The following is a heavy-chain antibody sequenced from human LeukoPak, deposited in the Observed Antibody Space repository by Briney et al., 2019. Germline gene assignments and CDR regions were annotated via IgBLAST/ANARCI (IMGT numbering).Heavy chain of an antibody. V-gene: IGHV4-38-2*02. Sequence: PSETLSLTCTVSGYSINSGYYWGWIRQSPGKGLEWLANIYHSGRTSYNPSLKSRVTISVDTSKNQISLKLTSVTAADTALYYCARYIVVVTAWGQGTLVTVSS. CDR3: ARYIVVVTA. D-gene: IGHD2-21*02. CDR1: GYSINSGYY. CDR2: IYHSGRT. J-gene: IGHJ4*02.